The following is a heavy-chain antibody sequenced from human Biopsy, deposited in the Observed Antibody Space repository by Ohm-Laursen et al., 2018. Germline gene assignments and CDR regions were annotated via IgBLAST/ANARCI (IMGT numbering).Heavy chain of an antibody. CDR3: ARATLPLYLDF. CDR2: VSGYNGNT. D-gene: IGHD4-17*01. J-gene: IGHJ4*02. Sequence: SVKVSCKTFGYSFSSYGINWVRQAPGEGLEWMGRVSGYNGNTNYAQRFQGRVTMTTDTSTNTAYMELRSLRADDTAVYYCARATLPLYLDFWGQGTRVTVSS. V-gene: IGHV1-18*01. CDR1: GYSFSSYG.